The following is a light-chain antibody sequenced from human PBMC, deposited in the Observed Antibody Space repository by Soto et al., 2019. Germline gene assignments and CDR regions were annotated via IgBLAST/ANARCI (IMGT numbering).Light chain of an antibody. J-gene: IGLJ2*01. CDR2: EVT. CDR1: SSDVGAYNY. CDR3: SSFAGSSTLVL. Sequence: QSALTQPASVSGSPGQSITISCTGTSSDVGAYNYVSWYQQHPGKAPKLMIYEVTNRPSGVSNRFSGSKSGNTASLTISGLQAEDDADYYCSSFAGSSTLVLFGGGTKLTVL. V-gene: IGLV2-14*01.